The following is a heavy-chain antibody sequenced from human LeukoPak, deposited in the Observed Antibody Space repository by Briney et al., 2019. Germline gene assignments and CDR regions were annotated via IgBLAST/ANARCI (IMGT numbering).Heavy chain of an antibody. CDR3: ARTPVLVTPARYFDY. CDR2: INHSGST. D-gene: IGHD4-23*01. J-gene: IGHJ4*02. V-gene: IGHV4-34*01. Sequence: SETLSLTCTVSGGSMSGHWWSWIRQSPGKGLEWIGEINHSGSTNYNPSLKSRVTISVDTSKNQFSLKLSSVTAADTAVYYCARTPVLVTPARYFDYWGQGTLVTVSS. CDR1: GGSMSGHW.